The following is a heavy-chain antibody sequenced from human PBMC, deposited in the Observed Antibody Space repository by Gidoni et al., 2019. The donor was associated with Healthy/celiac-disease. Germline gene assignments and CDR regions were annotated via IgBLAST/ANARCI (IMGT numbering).Heavy chain of an antibody. CDR2: IKQDGSEK. D-gene: IGHD6-13*01. J-gene: IGHJ6*02. CDR3: AGEGIAAPYYYYYGMDV. CDR1: GFPFSSYW. V-gene: IGHV3-7*01. Sequence: EVQLVESGGGLVQPGGSLRLSCAASGFPFSSYWMSWVRPAPGKGLEWVANIKQDGSEKYYVDYVKGRFTISRDNAKNSLYLQMNSLRAEDTAVYYCAGEGIAAPYYYYYGMDVWGQGTTVTVSS.